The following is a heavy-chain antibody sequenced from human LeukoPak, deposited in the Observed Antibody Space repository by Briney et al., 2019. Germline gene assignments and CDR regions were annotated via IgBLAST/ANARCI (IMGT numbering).Heavy chain of an antibody. J-gene: IGHJ4*02. D-gene: IGHD1-26*01. Sequence: GVSLRLSCAASGFTFSDHYMDWVRQAQGKGLEWVGRTGNKANSYTTEYAASVKGRFSISRDDSKNSLYLQMNSLKTGDTAVYYCARVSGTYFPFFDYWGQGTLVTVSS. CDR2: TGNKANSYTT. CDR3: ARVSGTYFPFFDY. CDR1: GFTFSDHY. V-gene: IGHV3-72*01.